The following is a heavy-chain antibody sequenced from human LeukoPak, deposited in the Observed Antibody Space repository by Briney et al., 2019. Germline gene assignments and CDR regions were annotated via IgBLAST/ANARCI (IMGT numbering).Heavy chain of an antibody. J-gene: IGHJ3*02. D-gene: IGHD6-19*01. CDR2: INPNSGGT. CDR3: ARESYSSFEGDI. Sequence: ASVKVSCKASGYTFTGYYMHWVRQAPGQGLEWMGWINPNSGGTNYAQKLQGRVTMTTDTSTGTAYMELRSLRSDDTAVYYCARESYSSFEGDIWGQGTMVTVSS. V-gene: IGHV1-2*02. CDR1: GYTFTGYY.